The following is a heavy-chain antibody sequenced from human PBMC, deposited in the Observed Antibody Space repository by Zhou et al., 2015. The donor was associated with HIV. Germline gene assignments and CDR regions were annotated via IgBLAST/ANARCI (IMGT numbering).Heavy chain of an antibody. CDR1: GGTFSSYA. J-gene: IGHJ6*02. CDR2: IIPIFGTA. Sequence: QVQLVQSGAEVKKPGSSVKVSCKASGGTFSSYAISWVRQAPGQGLEWMGGIIPIFGTANYAQKFQGRVTITADESTSTAYMELSSLRSEDTAVYYCARDSKPSPHKYYYYYYGMDVWGQGTTVTVSS. D-gene: IGHD2/OR15-2a*01. CDR3: ARDSKPSPHKYYYYYYGMDV. V-gene: IGHV1-69*01.